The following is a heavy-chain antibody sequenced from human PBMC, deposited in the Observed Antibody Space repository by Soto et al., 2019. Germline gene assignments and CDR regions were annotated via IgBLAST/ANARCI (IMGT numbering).Heavy chain of an antibody. CDR1: GFTFTSSV. J-gene: IGHJ4*02. CDR3: AASTGYSGYIDY. Sequence: GASVKVSCKASGFTFTSSVMQWVRQARGQRLEWIGWIVVGSGNTNYAQKFQERVTITRDMSTSTAYMELSSLRSEDTAVYYCAASTGYSGYIDYWGQGTLVTVSS. V-gene: IGHV1-58*02. CDR2: IVVGSGNT. D-gene: IGHD5-12*01.